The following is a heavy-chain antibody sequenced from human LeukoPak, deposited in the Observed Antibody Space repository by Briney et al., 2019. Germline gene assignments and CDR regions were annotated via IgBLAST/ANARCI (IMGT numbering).Heavy chain of an antibody. CDR2: IYPGDSDT. V-gene: IGHV5-51*01. CDR3: ARPSAGRNYYHDSSGYYYDY. J-gene: IGHJ4*02. CDR1: GYIFTSYW. D-gene: IGHD3-22*01. Sequence: GESLKISCKGSGYIFTSYWIGWGRQMPGKGLEWMGIIYPGDSDTRYSPSFQGQVTISADKSISTAYLQWSSLKASDTAMYYCARPSAGRNYYHDSSGYYYDYWGQGTLVTVSS.